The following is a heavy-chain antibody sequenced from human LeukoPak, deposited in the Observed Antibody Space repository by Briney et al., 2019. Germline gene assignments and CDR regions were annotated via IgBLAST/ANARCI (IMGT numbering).Heavy chain of an antibody. Sequence: PSETLSLTCAVYGGSFSSYYWSWIRQPPGKGLEWIGEINHSGSTNYNPSLKSRVTISVDTSKNQFSLKLSSVTAADRAVYHFSRCQEMATMFVDYSGEGTLVTVSS. CDR1: GGSFSSYY. J-gene: IGHJ4*02. V-gene: IGHV4-34*03. CDR2: INHSGST. CDR3: SRCQEMATMFVDY. D-gene: IGHD5-24*01.